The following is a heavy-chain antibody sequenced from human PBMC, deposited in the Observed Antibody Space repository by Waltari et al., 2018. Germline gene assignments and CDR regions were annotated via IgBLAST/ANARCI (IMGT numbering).Heavy chain of an antibody. CDR1: ASTRRMYS. Sequence: EVYLAESGGGLVRPGGSMGPSCVASASTRRMYSWSWVRQVPGKGLEWVANIRFDGTGQYYVDSVRGRFTISRDNTKNSLYLQMNSLNDDDTAVYYCARGSADFVRFWDSWGQGTLVTVSS. CDR3: ARGSADFVRFWDS. D-gene: IGHD3-9*01. V-gene: IGHV3-7*03. J-gene: IGHJ4*02. CDR2: IRFDGTGQ.